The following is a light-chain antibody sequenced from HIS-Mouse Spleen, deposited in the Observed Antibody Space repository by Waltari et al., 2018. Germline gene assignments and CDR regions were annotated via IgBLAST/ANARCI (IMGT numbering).Light chain of an antibody. CDR3: YSTDSSGNHRV. CDR1: NSGRKS. CDR2: DDS. Sequence: SYVLTQPPSVSVAPGQTARITCGGNNSGRKSVHWYQQKPGQAPVLVVYDDSDRPSGIPERFSGSNSGNTATLTISGAQVEDEADYYCYSTDSSGNHRVFGGGTKLTVL. J-gene: IGLJ2*01. V-gene: IGLV3-21*02.